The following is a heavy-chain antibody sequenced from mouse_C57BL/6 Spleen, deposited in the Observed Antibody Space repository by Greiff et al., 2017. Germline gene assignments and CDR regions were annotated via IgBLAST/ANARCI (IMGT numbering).Heavy chain of an antibody. V-gene: IGHV1-53*01. CDR2: INPSNGGT. CDR1: GYTFTSSW. J-gene: IGHJ2*01. CDR3: ARPLVATRAFDD. D-gene: IGHD1-1*01. Sequence: QVQLQQPGTELVKPGASVKLSCKASGYTFTSSWMHWVKQRPGQGLEWLGNINPSNGGTNYNEKFKSKATLTVDKSSSTAYMQLSSLTSEDSAVYNCARPLVATRAFDDWGKGTTLTVSS.